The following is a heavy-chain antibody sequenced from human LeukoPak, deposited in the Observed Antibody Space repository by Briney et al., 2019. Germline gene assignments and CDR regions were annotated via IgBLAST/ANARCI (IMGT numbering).Heavy chain of an antibody. CDR2: INYSGST. CDR1: GRSISIYY. CDR3: ARDQSGGIYRYTFDI. Sequence: NPSDTLSLTRTLAGRSISIYYWGWIRQPPGKGLEWIGYINYSGSTNCNPSLKSRVTISVDTSENQFSLRLTSVTAADTAVYYCARDQSGGIYRYTFDIWGQGTKVTVSS. D-gene: IGHD2-15*01. J-gene: IGHJ3*02. V-gene: IGHV4-59*01.